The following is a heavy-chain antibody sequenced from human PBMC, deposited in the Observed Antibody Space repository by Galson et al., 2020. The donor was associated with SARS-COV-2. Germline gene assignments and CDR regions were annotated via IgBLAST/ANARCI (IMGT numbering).Heavy chain of an antibody. CDR3: ARRGGTVTTQHFDR. CDR2: IYYSGTT. V-gene: IGHV4-39*01. CDR1: GGSISTTSYF. Sequence: SETLSLTCTVSGGSISTTSYFWGWIRQPPGKGLEWIGTIYYSGTTYYNPSLRSRVTISVDTSTNQFSLKLNSVTAADTAVYYCARRGGTVTTQHFDRWGRGARVTVSS. J-gene: IGHJ2*01. D-gene: IGHD4-17*01.